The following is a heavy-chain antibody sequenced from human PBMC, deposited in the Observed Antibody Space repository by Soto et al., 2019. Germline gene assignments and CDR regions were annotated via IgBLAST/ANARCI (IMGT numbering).Heavy chain of an antibody. CDR1: GFTFSTYS. CDR3: ARGGDCSKTSCYWARLYYGLDV. Sequence: GGSLRLSCVGSGFTFSTYSINWVRQAPGKGLEWVSSISSRSDIYYADSVKGRFTISRDNAKNSVSLQMNSLRAEDTAVYYCARGGDCSKTSCYWARLYYGLDVWGQGTTVTVSS. V-gene: IGHV3-21*01. CDR2: ISSRSDI. J-gene: IGHJ6*02. D-gene: IGHD2-2*01.